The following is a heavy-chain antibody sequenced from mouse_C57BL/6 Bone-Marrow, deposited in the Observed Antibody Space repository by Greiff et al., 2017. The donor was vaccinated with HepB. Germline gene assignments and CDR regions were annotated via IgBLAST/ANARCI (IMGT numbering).Heavy chain of an antibody. J-gene: IGHJ3*01. V-gene: IGHV1-12*01. Sequence: LQESGAELVRPGASVKMSCQASGYTFTSYNMHWVKQTPRQGLEWIGAIYPGNGDTSYNQKFKGKATLTVDKSSSTAYMQLSSLTSEDSAVYFCARGYDVGETWFAYWGQGTLVTVSA. CDR1: GYTFTSYN. D-gene: IGHD2-2*01. CDR3: ARGYDVGETWFAY. CDR2: IYPGNGDT.